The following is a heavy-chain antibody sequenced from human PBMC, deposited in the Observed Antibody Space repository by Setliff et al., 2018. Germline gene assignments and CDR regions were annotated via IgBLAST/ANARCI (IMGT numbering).Heavy chain of an antibody. V-gene: IGHV1-69*05. Sequence: GASVKVSCKASGGTFRNYGISWVRQAPGQGLDWMGGIIPIFGTANYAQKFQGRVTITTDDSTNTAYMELSSLRSEDTAVYFCARERGSYDSSTHYIYYFDYWGQGTLVTVSS. CDR2: IIPIFGTA. J-gene: IGHJ4*02. D-gene: IGHD3-22*01. CDR1: GGTFRNYG. CDR3: ARERGSYDSSTHYIYYFDY.